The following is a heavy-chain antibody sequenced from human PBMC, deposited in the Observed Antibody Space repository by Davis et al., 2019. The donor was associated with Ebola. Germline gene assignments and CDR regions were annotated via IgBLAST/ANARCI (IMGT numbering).Heavy chain of an antibody. V-gene: IGHV3-21*01. Sequence: GESLKISCAASGFTFSSYGMHWVRQAPGKGLEWVSSISSSSSSIYYADSVKGRFTISRDNAKSSLYLQMNSLGAEDTALYYCARVRCSGTSCYSPYYYGMDVWGQGTTVTVSS. J-gene: IGHJ6*02. CDR1: GFTFSSYG. CDR3: ARVRCSGTSCYSPYYYGMDV. D-gene: IGHD2-15*01. CDR2: ISSSSSSI.